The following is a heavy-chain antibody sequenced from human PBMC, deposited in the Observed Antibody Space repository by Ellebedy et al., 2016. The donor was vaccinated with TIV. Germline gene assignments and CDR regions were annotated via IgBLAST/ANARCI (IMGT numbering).Heavy chain of an antibody. CDR2: IKQDASER. Sequence: GESLKISCAASGFTFSNYWMSWVRQAPGKGLEWVANIKQDASERYYVDSVKGRFSISRDNAKNSIYLQMNSLRDEDTAVYYCARDQWLGRAYYFDYWGQGILLTVSS. D-gene: IGHD6-19*01. CDR3: ARDQWLGRAYYFDY. V-gene: IGHV3-7*01. CDR1: GFTFSNYW. J-gene: IGHJ4*02.